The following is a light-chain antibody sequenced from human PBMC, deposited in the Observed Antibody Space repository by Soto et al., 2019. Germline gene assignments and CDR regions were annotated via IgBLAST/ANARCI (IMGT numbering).Light chain of an antibody. CDR2: GAS. CDR3: QQYNSSPPMYT. J-gene: IGKJ2*01. Sequence: VLTQSPVTLSLSPGDRATLSCRTSQSSANSYFDWYQQKPGQAPRLLTYGASSRATGIPDRFSGSGSGTDFTLIISRLEPEDFAVDYCQQYNSSPPMYTFGQGTKLEIK. CDR1: QSSANSY. V-gene: IGKV3-20*01.